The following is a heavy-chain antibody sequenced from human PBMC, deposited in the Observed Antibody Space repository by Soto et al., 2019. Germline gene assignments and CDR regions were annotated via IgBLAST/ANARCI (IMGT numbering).Heavy chain of an antibody. Sequence: GECLNISGKGSGYSFTSYWIGWVRQMPGKGLEWMGIIYPGDSDTRYSPSFQGQVTISADKSISTAYLQWSSLKASDTAMYYCARQEGAGAHFVGRALHIWLQVTTVTVSS. CDR3: ARQEGAGAHFVGRALHI. J-gene: IGHJ6*02. CDR1: GYSFTSYW. V-gene: IGHV5-51*01. CDR2: IYPGDSDT. D-gene: IGHD2-21*01.